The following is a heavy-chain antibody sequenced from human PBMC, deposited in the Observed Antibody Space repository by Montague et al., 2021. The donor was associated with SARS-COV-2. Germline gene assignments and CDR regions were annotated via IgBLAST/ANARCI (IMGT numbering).Heavy chain of an antibody. CDR3: ARSPEPMIILIITSLNWYFDL. V-gene: IGHV4-31*03. J-gene: IGHJ2*01. CDR1: GGSISSGGYY. Sequence: TLSLTCTVSGGSISSGGYYWSWIRQHPGKSLGWIGYIYYSGSTYYNPSLKSRVTISVDTSKNQFSLKMSSVTAADTAVYYCARSPEPMIILIITSLNWYFDLWGRGTLVTVSS. CDR2: IYYSGST. D-gene: IGHD3-22*01.